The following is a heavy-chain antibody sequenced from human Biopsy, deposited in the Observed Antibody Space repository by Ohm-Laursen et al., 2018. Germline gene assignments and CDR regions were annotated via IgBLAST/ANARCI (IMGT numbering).Heavy chain of an antibody. CDR1: GGSIISYY. Sequence: TLSLTCSVSGGSIISYYWTWIRQPPGKGLGWIGKVYNAGTTNYNPSLKSRVTISKDTSKNQFSLQVNSVTAADTAVYYCARTPRDSFWSGSYKRGLWFDPWGQGTLVIVSS. CDR2: VYNAGTT. V-gene: IGHV4-59*01. J-gene: IGHJ5*02. D-gene: IGHD3-3*01. CDR3: ARTPRDSFWSGSYKRGLWFDP.